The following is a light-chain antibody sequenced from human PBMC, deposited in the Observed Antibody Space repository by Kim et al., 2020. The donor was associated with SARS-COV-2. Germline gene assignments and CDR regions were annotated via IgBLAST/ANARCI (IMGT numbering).Light chain of an antibody. CDR2: YDN. CDR3: QVLDSSSDHFYV. CDR1: DIGSNI. J-gene: IGLJ1*01. Sequence: PGKTARINFGGEDIGSNIVHRYHQKPGQAVVLVIYYDNERLSGILDRFSGSNSGNTATLAISRVEAVDEADYYWQVLDSSSDHFYVFGTGTKVTVL. V-gene: IGLV3-21*04.